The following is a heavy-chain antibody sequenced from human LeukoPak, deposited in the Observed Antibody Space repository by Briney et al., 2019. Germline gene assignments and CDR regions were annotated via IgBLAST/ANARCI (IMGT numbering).Heavy chain of an antibody. J-gene: IGHJ4*02. V-gene: IGHV3-9*01. Sequence: GGSLRLSCAASGFTFDDYAMHWVRQAPRKGLEWVSGISWNSGSIGYADSVKGRFTISRDNAKNSLYLQMNSLRAEDTALYYCAKDIGYSSSLPERWGQGTLVTVSS. D-gene: IGHD6-13*01. CDR1: GFTFDDYA. CDR3: AKDIGYSSSLPER. CDR2: ISWNSGSI.